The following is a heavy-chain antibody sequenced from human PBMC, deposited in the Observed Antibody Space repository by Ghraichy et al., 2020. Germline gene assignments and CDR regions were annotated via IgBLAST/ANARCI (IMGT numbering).Heavy chain of an antibody. CDR1: GGSINSSDFY. CDR2: IYYSGST. Sequence: SETLSLTCSVSGGSINSSDFYWGWIRQSPGRGLEWIGTIYYSGSTYYDASLKSRVNLLLDSSKNQFSLKVKSVTAADTAVYYCVGGKVGSGWGVDYWGRGTLVTVSS. D-gene: IGHD6-19*01. V-gene: IGHV4-39*01. J-gene: IGHJ4*02. CDR3: VGGKVGSGWGVDY.